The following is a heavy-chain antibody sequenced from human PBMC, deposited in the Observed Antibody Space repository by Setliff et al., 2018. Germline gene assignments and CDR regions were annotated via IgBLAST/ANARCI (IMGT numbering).Heavy chain of an antibody. J-gene: IGHJ6*03. V-gene: IGHV7-4-1*02. CDR2: INTNSGNP. CDR3: ARSSISCYYYMDV. Sequence: GASVKVSCKASGYTITNFALNWVRQAPGQGPEWMGWINTNSGNPTYAQGFTGRFVFSLDTSVSTAYLQISSLKAEDTAIYYCARSSISCYYYMDVWGKGTTVTVSS. CDR1: GYTITNFA. D-gene: IGHD2-2*01.